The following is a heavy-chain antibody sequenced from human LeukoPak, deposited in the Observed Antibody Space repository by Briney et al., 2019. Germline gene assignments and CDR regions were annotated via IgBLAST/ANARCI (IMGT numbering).Heavy chain of an antibody. CDR2: IYTSGNT. V-gene: IGHV4-4*07. CDR1: GASISSYY. Sequence: KSSETLSLTCSVSGASISSYYWSWIRQPAGKGLEWIGRIYTSGNTNYNPSLKSRVTMSVDTSNNQFSLKLTSVTAADTAVYYCARFEVRGAVDYWGQGTLVTVSS. CDR3: ARFEVRGAVDY. J-gene: IGHJ4*02. D-gene: IGHD3-10*01.